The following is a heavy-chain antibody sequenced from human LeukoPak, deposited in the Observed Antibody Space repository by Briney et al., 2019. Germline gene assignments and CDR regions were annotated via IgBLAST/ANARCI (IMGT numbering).Heavy chain of an antibody. D-gene: IGHD2-21*02. V-gene: IGHV3-23*01. CDR3: ASGLAVTATTFWYFDL. Sequence: PGGSLRLSCAGSGFTFRTYGMSWVRQAPGKGLEWVSTISGSGGETNYADSVKGRFTISRDNSKHTLYLQMNSLRAEDTAVYYCASGLAVTATTFWYFDLWGRGTLVTVSS. CDR1: GFTFRTYG. J-gene: IGHJ2*01. CDR2: ISGSGGET.